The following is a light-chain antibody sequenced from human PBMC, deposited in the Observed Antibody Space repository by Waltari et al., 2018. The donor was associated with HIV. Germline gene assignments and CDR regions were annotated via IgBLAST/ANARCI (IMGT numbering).Light chain of an antibody. CDR2: EVN. J-gene: IGLJ1*01. V-gene: IGLV2-11*01. Sequence: QSALTQPRSVSGSPGPSVTISCTGTSSALGYFSYVSWYQQYPGKTPQVIIYEVNQRPSGVPDRFTGSKSGITASLTISGLQGEDEADYYCCSYAGAYTYVFGTGTKVNVL. CDR1: SSALGYFSY. CDR3: CSYAGAYTYV.